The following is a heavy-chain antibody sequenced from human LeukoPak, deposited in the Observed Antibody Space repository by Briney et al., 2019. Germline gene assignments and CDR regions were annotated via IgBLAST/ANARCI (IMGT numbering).Heavy chain of an antibody. CDR2: ISSSGSTI. V-gene: IGHV3-11*01. CDR1: GFTFSDYY. CDR3: AKTCPYDSSGYYYNFDY. J-gene: IGHJ4*02. Sequence: GGSLRLSCAASGFTFSDYYMSWIRQAPGKGLEWVSYISSSGSTIYYADSVKGRFTISRDNAKNSLYLQMNRLRAEDTAVYYCAKTCPYDSSGYYYNFDYWGQGTLVTVSS. D-gene: IGHD3-22*01.